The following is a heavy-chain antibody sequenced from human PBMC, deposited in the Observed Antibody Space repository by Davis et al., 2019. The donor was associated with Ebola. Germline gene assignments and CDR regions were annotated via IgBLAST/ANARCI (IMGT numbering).Heavy chain of an antibody. J-gene: IGHJ4*02. CDR2: LGLSADT. D-gene: IGHD4-17*01. CDR1: GFVFSSYV. Sequence: GGSLRLSCAASGFVFSSYVMSWVRRAPGKGLEWVSTLGLSADTYYADSVKGRFTISRDNSKNTLYLQMNSLIAEDTAVYYCARDLTTVTKTRPFDYWGQGTLVTVSS. V-gene: IGHV3-23*01. CDR3: ARDLTTVTKTRPFDY.